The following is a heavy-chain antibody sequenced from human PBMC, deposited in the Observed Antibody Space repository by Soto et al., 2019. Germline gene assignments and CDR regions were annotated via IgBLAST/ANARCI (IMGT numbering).Heavy chain of an antibody. CDR3: ARASSYGFYGMDV. J-gene: IGHJ6*02. Sequence: ASVKVSCKASGYTFTGYYMHWVRQAPGQGLEWMGWINPNSGGTNYAQKFQGRVTMTMDTSISTAYMELSRLRSDDTAVYYCARASSYGFYGMDVWGQGTTVTVSS. CDR1: GYTFTGYY. D-gene: IGHD5-18*01. V-gene: IGHV1-2*02. CDR2: INPNSGGT.